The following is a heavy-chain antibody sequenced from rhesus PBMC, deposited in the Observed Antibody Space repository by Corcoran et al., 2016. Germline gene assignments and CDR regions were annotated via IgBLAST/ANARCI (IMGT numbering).Heavy chain of an antibody. J-gene: IGHJ4*01. CDR1: GYTFTDYY. D-gene: IGHD3-3*01. CDR2: INPYNANT. Sequence: QVQLVQSGAEVKKPGSSVKVSCKDSGYTFTDYYMHWVRQAPRQGLEWMGWINPYNANTNYAQKFQGRGTMTIDTSTSTAYMELSSLRSEDTAVYYCARENNIWTGFSYWGQGVLVTVSS. V-gene: IGHV1S2*01. CDR3: ARENNIWTGFSY.